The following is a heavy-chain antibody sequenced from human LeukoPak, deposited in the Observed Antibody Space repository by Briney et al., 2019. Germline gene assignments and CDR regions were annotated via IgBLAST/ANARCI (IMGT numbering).Heavy chain of an antibody. CDR2: ISYDASNK. Sequence: PGRSLRLSCAASGFTFSAFAMHWARQAPGKGLEWVAAISYDASNKYYAVSVRGRFTISRDNSRNTLFLQMNSLRADDTAVYYCARGTTDIAAEISDAFDIWGQGAVVTVSS. CDR1: GFTFSAFA. D-gene: IGHD5-12*01. V-gene: IGHV3-30-3*01. CDR3: ARGTTDIAAEISDAFDI. J-gene: IGHJ3*02.